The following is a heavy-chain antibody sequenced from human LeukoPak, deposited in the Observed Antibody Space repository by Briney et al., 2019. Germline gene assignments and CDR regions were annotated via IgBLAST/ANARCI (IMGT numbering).Heavy chain of an antibody. J-gene: IGHJ4*02. CDR1: GGSVSNSLYY. CDR3: ARVLRAASWRSYDY. V-gene: IGHV4-61*01. D-gene: IGHD5-18*01. CDR2: IYYNGDT. Sequence: SETLSLTCTVSGGSVSNSLYYWSWIRQPPGKGLEWIGYIYYNGDTNYNPSLKSRVIISIDTSSNQFSLRLNSMTAAGTAVYYCARVLRAASWRSYDYWGQGSLATVSS.